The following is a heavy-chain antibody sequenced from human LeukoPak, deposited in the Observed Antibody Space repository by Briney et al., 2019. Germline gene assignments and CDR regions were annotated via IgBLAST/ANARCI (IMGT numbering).Heavy chain of an antibody. CDR3: ARDMSGGATNAFDI. D-gene: IGHD1-26*01. V-gene: IGHV4-4*02. CDR2: IYHSGST. J-gene: IGHJ3*02. CDR1: GASISSINW. Sequence: SGTLSLTCAVSGASISSINWWWSWVRQPPGKGLEWIGEIYHSGSTNYNPSLKSRVTMSVDTSKNQFSLKLSSVTAADTAVYYCARDMSGGATNAFDIWGQGTMVTVSS.